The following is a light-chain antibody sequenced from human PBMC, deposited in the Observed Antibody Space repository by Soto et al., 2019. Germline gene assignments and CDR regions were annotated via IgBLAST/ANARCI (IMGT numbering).Light chain of an antibody. CDR2: GAS. J-gene: IGKJ5*01. Sequence: DIVMTQSPATLPVSPGERATLSCRASQSVSSNLAWYQQKPGQAPRFLIYGASTRATGIPARFSGSGSGTEFTLTISSLQSEDFAVYYCQQYNNWPITFGQGTRLEIK. CDR3: QQYNNWPIT. V-gene: IGKV3-15*01. CDR1: QSVSSN.